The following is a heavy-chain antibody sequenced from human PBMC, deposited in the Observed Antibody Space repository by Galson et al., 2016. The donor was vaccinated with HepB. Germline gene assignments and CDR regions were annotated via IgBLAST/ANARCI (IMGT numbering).Heavy chain of an antibody. V-gene: IGHV3-30*18. J-gene: IGHJ4*02. CDR3: AKDRLRFLEWSSVGIDY. Sequence: SLRLSCAASGFTFSSYGMHWIRQAPGKGLEWVAFISYDGSNEYYADSVKGRFTISRDNSKNTLYLQINSLRAEDTAVYYCAKDRLRFLEWSSVGIDYWGQGTLVTVSS. D-gene: IGHD3-3*01. CDR1: GFTFSSYG. CDR2: ISYDGSNE.